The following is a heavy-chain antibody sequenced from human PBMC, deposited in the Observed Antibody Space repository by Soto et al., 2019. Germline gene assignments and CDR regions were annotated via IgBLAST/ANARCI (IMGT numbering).Heavy chain of an antibody. J-gene: IGHJ3*01. Sequence: QVRLQESGPGLVKPSETLSLTCTVSGGSISSYYWTWIRQPPGKGLEWIGYIYHSGSTIYNPSLKSRVTISVDTSKTKFSLELSSVTAADTAVYYCARQETSGLPARVFDVWGQGTMVTVSS. D-gene: IGHD6-25*01. CDR3: ARQETSGLPARVFDV. V-gene: IGHV4-59*08. CDR2: IYHSGST. CDR1: GGSISSYY.